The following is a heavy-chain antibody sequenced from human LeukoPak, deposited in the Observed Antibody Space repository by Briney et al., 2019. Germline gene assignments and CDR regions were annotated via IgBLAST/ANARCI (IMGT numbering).Heavy chain of an antibody. Sequence: GASVKVSCKASGYTFTSYAISWVRQAPGQGLEWMGGIIPIFGTANYAQKFQGRVTITADESTSTAYMELSSLRSEDTAVYYCARAKRYCSGGSCYESFDYWGQGTLVTVSS. V-gene: IGHV1-69*13. CDR1: GYTFTSYA. CDR2: IIPIFGTA. D-gene: IGHD2-15*01. J-gene: IGHJ4*02. CDR3: ARAKRYCSGGSCYESFDY.